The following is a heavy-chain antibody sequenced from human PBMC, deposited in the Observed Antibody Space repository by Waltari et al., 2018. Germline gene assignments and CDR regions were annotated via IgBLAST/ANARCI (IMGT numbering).Heavy chain of an antibody. CDR1: GFSFGGFA. D-gene: IGHD5-12*01. CDR3: AKAFRGYSGSYFDY. J-gene: IGHJ4*02. CDR2: ISGSGATT. V-gene: IGHV3-23*01. Sequence: EVQLLESGGGLVQPGGSLRLSCATSGFSFGGFAMNWVRQAPGKGLGWVSGISGSGATTYYADSVRGRFTISRDKSRNTLSLEMNSLRAEDTAVYYCAKAFRGYSGSYFDYWGQGAPVTVSS.